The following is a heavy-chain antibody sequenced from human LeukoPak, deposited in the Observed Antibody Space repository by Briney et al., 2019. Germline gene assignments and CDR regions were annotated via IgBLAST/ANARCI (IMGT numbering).Heavy chain of an antibody. J-gene: IGHJ4*02. CDR3: AKALGDWPTTLDY. CDR2: ISSSGSTI. Sequence: GGSLRLSCAASGFTFSDYYMSWIRQAPGKGLEWVSYISSSGSTICYADSVKGRFTISRDNAKNSLYLQMNSLRAEDTAVYFCAKALGDWPTTLDYWGRGTLVTVSS. V-gene: IGHV3-11*01. CDR1: GFTFSDYY. D-gene: IGHD3-16*01.